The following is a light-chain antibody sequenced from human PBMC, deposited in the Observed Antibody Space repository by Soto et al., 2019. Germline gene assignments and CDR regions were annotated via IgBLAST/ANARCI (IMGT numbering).Light chain of an antibody. V-gene: IGKV1-5*03. CDR2: KAS. Sequence: ASVGDRVTITCRASRSISSWLAWYQQKPGKAPNLLIYKASTLESGVPSRFSGSGSGTEFTLTISSVQPDDFATYYCQQYKSYPLTFGGGTKVDIK. CDR3: QQYKSYPLT. CDR1: RSISSW. J-gene: IGKJ4*01.